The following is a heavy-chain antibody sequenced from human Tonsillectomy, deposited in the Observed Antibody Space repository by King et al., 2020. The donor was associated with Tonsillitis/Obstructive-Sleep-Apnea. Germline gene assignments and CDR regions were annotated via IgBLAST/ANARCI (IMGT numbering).Heavy chain of an antibody. D-gene: IGHD3-22*01. V-gene: IGHV2-5*02. J-gene: IGHJ5*02. CDR3: AHRQHYYDCSGYELCRWFDP. CDR2: IYWDDDK. CDR1: GFSLSTSGVG. Sequence: TLKESGPTLVKPTQTLTLTCTFSGFSLSTSGVGVGWIRQPPGKALEWLALIYWDDDKRYSPSLKSRLTITKDTSKKQVVITMTNMDPVDTATYDCAHRQHYYDCSGYELCRWFDPWGQGTLFTVST.